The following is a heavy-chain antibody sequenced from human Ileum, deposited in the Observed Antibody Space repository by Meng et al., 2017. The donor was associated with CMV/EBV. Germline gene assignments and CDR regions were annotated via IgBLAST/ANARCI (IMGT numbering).Heavy chain of an antibody. D-gene: IGHD2-21*01. CDR2: INHGGST. J-gene: IGHJ6*02. V-gene: IGHV4-34*01. CDR1: GGSFSGYY. CDR3: ARVDCGGDCQYYYYGMDV. Sequence: SETLSLTCAVYGGSFSGYYWSWIRQPPGKGLEWIGEINHGGSTNYNPSLKSRVTISVDTSKNQFSLKLSSVTAADTAVYYCARVDCGGDCQYYYYGMDVWGQGTTVTVSS.